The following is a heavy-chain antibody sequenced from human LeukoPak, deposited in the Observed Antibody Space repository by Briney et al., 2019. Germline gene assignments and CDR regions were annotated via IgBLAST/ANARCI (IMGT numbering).Heavy chain of an antibody. V-gene: IGHV4-34*01. CDR3: ARGRYSTGWYGLDY. Sequence: PSETLSLTCAVYGGSFSGYYWSWIRQPPGKGLEWIGEIHHGGSTNHNPSLKSRVTISVDTSKNQFSLKLSSVTAADTAVYYCARGRYSTGWYGLDYWGQGTLVTVSS. CDR2: IHHGGST. CDR1: GGSFSGYY. D-gene: IGHD6-19*01. J-gene: IGHJ4*02.